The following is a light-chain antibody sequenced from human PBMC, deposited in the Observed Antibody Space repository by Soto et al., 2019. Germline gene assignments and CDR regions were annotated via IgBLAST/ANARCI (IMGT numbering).Light chain of an antibody. CDR3: QQRSNWPPIT. CDR2: DAS. J-gene: IGKJ5*01. CDR1: QTVRNNY. V-gene: IGKV3D-20*02. Sequence: FVLTQSPATLSLSTGERATLSCRASQTVRNNYLAWYQQKPGQAPRLLIYDASSRATGIPDRFSGGGSGTDFTLTISRLEPEDFAVYYCQQRSNWPPITFGQGTRLEIK.